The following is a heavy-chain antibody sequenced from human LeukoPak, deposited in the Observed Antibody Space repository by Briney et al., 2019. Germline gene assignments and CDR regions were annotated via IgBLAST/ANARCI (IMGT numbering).Heavy chain of an antibody. D-gene: IGHD2-21*02. J-gene: IGHJ6*02. CDR3: AADSVVVTAIRGYYYYYGMDV. V-gene: IGHV1-58*02. CDR1: GFTFTSSA. CDR2: IVVGSGNT. Sequence: ASVKVSCKASGFTFTSSAMQWVRQARGQRLEWIGWIVVGSGNTNYAQKFQERVTITRDMSTSTAYMELSSLRSEDTAVYYCAADSVVVTAIRGYYYYYGMDVWGQGTTVTVSS.